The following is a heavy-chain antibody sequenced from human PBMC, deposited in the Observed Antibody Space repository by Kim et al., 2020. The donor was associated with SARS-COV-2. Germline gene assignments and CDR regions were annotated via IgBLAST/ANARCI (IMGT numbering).Heavy chain of an antibody. CDR3: ASSGSYYYFDY. V-gene: IGHV4-59*01. J-gene: IGHJ4*02. Sequence: SETLSLTCTVSGGSISSYYWSWIRQPPGKGLEWIGYIYYSGSTNYNPSLKSRVTISVDTSKNQFSLKLSSVTAADTAVYYCASSGSYYYFDYWGQGTLVTVSS. CDR1: GGSISSYY. D-gene: IGHD1-26*01. CDR2: IYYSGST.